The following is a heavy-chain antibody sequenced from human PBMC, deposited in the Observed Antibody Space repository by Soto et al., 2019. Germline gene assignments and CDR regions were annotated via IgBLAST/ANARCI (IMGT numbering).Heavy chain of an antibody. J-gene: IGHJ5*02. Sequence: EXLMICCKCSGYXFTSYWLIWVRHMPGKGLEWMGMIDPSDSYTNYSPSFQGHVTISADRSISTAYLQWSSMKAADTAMYYCARHVVALMYNWFDPWGQGTLVTVSS. CDR1: GYXFTSYW. D-gene: IGHD2-15*01. V-gene: IGHV5-10-1*01. CDR2: IDPSDSYT. CDR3: ARHVVALMYNWFDP.